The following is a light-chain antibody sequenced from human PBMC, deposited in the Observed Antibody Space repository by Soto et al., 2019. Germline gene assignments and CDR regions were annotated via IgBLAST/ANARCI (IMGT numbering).Light chain of an antibody. CDR3: AAWDDSLNGSYV. CDR2: SNN. Sequence: QSALTQPPSTSGTPGQRVTISCSGSRSNIGSNTVTWYQQLPGTAPKLLIYSNNQRPSGVPDRFSGSKSGTSASLAISGLQSEDEADYYCAAWDDSLNGSYVFGTGTNGTVL. CDR1: RSNIGSNT. V-gene: IGLV1-44*01. J-gene: IGLJ1*01.